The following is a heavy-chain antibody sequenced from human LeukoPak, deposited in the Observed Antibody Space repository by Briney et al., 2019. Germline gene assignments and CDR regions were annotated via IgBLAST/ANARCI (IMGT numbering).Heavy chain of an antibody. D-gene: IGHD2-8*02. CDR3: ARGHRYWNYFDY. CDR2: MNPNSGNT. J-gene: IGHJ4*02. CDR1: GYTFTSYD. Sequence: ASVKVSCKASGYTFTSYDINWVRQATGQGLEWMGWMNPNSGNTGYAQKFQGRVTITRNTSISTAYMELSSLRSEDTAVYYCARGHRYWNYFDYWGQGTLVTVSS. V-gene: IGHV1-8*03.